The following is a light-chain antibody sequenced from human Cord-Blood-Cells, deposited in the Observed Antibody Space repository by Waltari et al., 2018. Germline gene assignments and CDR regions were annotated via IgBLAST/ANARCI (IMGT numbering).Light chain of an antibody. V-gene: IGLV3-25*02. CDR2: KDS. CDR3: QSADSSGTYVV. J-gene: IGLJ2*01. CDR1: ALPKQY. Sequence: SSALPQPPPLSVSPRRTASRTCSGDALPKQYAYRYQQQPGQAPVLVIYKDSERPSGIPERFSGSSSGTTVTLTISGVQAEDEADYYCQSADSSGTYVVFGGGTKLTVL.